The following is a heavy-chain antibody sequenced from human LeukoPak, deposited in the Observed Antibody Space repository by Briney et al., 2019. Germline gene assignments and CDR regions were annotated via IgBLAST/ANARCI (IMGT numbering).Heavy chain of an antibody. Sequence: ASVKVSCKVSGYTLTELSMHWVGQAPGKGLEWMGGFDLEDGETIYAQKLQGRVTMTEDTSTDTAYMELSSLRSEDTAVYYCATVPWNDSSGYYNWFDPWGQGTLVTVSS. V-gene: IGHV1-24*01. J-gene: IGHJ5*02. CDR1: GYTLTELS. CDR3: ATVPWNDSSGYYNWFDP. D-gene: IGHD3-22*01. CDR2: FDLEDGET.